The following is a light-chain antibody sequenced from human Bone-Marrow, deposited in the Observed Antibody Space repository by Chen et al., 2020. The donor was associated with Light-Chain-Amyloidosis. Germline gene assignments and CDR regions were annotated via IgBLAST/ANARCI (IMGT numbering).Light chain of an antibody. CDR1: NIGSTS. CDR2: DDS. V-gene: IGLV3-21*02. Sequence: SYVLTQPSSVSVAPGQTATIPCGGNNIGSTSVHWYQQTPGQAPLLVVYDDSYRPSGIPERLSGSNSGNTATLTISRVEAGDEADYYCQVWDRSSDRPVFGGGTKLTVL. J-gene: IGLJ3*02. CDR3: QVWDRSSDRPV.